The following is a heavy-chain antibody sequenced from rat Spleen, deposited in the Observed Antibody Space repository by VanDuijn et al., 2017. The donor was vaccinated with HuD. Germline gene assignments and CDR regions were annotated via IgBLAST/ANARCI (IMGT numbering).Heavy chain of an antibody. CDR2: IYYDSSKI. J-gene: IGHJ2*01. CDR1: GFTFSDYG. D-gene: IGHD1-11*01. V-gene: IGHV5-54*01. Sequence: VQLKESGPGLVQPSQTLSLTCTVSGFTFSDYGMHWIRQAPKKGLEWIAMIYYDSSKIYFADTVKGRFTISRDNSKNTLYLEMNSLRSEDTGMYYCARLGGGPDYWGQGVMVTVSS. CDR3: ARLGGGPDY.